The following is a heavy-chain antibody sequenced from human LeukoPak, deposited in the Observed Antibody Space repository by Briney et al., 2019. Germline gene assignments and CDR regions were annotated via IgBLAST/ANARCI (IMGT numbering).Heavy chain of an antibody. CDR3: ARGPITTRSHFDY. CDR1: GYSFTSFP. CDR2: ISAYNGNT. D-gene: IGHD3-22*01. V-gene: IGHV1-18*01. Sequence: ASVNVSCKASGYSFTSFPIIWVRQAPGQGLEWMGWISAYNGNTNYAQKLQGRVTMTTDTSTSTAFMELRSLTSDDTAVYYCARGPITTRSHFDYWGQGTLVTVSS. J-gene: IGHJ4*02.